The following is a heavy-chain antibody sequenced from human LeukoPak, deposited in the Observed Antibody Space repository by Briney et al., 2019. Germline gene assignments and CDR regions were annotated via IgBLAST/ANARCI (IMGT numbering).Heavy chain of an antibody. V-gene: IGHV4-39*07. CDR3: ARDLVVAAFWFDP. D-gene: IGHD2-15*01. CDR1: GGSISSSSYY. J-gene: IGHJ5*02. CDR2: IYYSGST. Sequence: SETLSLTCTVSGGSISSSSYYWGWIRQPPGKGLEWIGSIYYSGSTYYNPSLKSRVTISVDTSKNQFFLKLSSVTAADTAVYYCARDLVVAAFWFDPWGQGTLVTVSS.